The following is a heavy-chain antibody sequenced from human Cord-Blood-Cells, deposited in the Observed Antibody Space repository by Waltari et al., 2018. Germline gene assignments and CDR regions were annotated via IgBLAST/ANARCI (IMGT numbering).Heavy chain of an antibody. CDR2: INTNTGNP. D-gene: IGHD4-4*01. CDR1: GYTFTSYP. Sequence: QVQLVQSGSELKKPGASVKVSCKASGYTFTSYPMNWVRQAPGQGLEWMGWINTNTGNPTYAQGFTGRFVFSLDTSVSTAYLQICSLKAEDTAVYYCARELSFYDYSNYYYYGMDVWGQGTTVTVSS. V-gene: IGHV7-4-1*01. J-gene: IGHJ6*02. CDR3: ARELSFYDYSNYYYYGMDV.